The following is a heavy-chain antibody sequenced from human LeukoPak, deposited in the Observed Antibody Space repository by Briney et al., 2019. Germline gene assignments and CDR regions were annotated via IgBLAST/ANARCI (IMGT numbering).Heavy chain of an antibody. V-gene: IGHV1-69*13. J-gene: IGHJ5*02. CDR1: GGTFSSYS. CDR2: IIPIFGTA. Sequence: ASVKVSCKASGGTFSSYSISWVRQAPGQGLEWMGGIIPIFGTANYAQKFQGRVTITADESTSTAYMELSSLRSEDTAVYYCANGYYGSGSYYKDSNWFDPWGQGTLVTVSS. D-gene: IGHD3-10*01. CDR3: ANGYYGSGSYYKDSNWFDP.